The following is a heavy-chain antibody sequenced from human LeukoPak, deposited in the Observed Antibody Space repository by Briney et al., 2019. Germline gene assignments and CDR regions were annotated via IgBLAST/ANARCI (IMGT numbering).Heavy chain of an antibody. V-gene: IGHV3-23*01. Sequence: GGSLRLSCAASGFTFSNAWMSWVRQAPGKGLEWVSAVTGSGGSTYYADSVKGQFTISRDNSKNTLYLQMNSLRAEDTAVYYCAKRGGGGGSYSTWGQGTLVTVSS. J-gene: IGHJ4*02. D-gene: IGHD1-26*01. CDR2: VTGSGGST. CDR3: AKRGGGGGSYST. CDR1: GFTFSNAW.